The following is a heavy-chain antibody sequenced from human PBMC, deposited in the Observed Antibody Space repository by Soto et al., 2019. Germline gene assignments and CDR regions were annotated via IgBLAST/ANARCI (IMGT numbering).Heavy chain of an antibody. J-gene: IGHJ4*02. V-gene: IGHV3-30*18. D-gene: IGHD1-26*01. CDR1: GFSFSTYG. CDR3: AKVFGNYFAFDY. CDR2: ISNDGSNN. Sequence: QVHLVESGGGVVQPGRSLGLSCAASGFSFSTYGMHWVRQAPGKGLEWVAFISNDGSNNYYAHSVKGRFTISRDNSKNTLYLQMNSLRAEDTAVYYCAKVFGNYFAFDYWGQGTLVTVSS.